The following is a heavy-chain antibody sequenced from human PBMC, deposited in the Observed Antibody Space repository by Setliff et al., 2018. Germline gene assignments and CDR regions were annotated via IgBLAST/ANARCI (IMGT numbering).Heavy chain of an antibody. CDR1: GYTFTNYY. D-gene: IGHD2-2*01. J-gene: IGHJ4*02. CDR3: ASGGSPDCSTAGCRYGDYVY. Sequence: GASVKVSCKASGYTFTNYYINWVRQAPGQGLEWMGIINPRAGTTSYAQKLQGRVTMTRDTSTNTVYMELSSLRSEDTAVYYCASGGSPDCSTAGCRYGDYVYWGQGTQVTVSS. CDR2: INPRAGTT. V-gene: IGHV1-46*03.